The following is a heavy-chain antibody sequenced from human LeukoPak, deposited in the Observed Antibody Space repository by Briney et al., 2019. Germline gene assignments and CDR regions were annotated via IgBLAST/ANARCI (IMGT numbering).Heavy chain of an antibody. Sequence: GASVKVSCKASGYSFSSYGISWVRQAPGQGLEWIGWISADSGNTNYVQKLQGRVTMTTDTSTSTAYMELRSPRSDDTAVYYCARALYHTFDYWGQGTLVIVSS. CDR1: GYSFSSYG. V-gene: IGHV1-18*01. CDR3: ARALYHTFDY. CDR2: ISADSGNT. D-gene: IGHD2-2*01. J-gene: IGHJ4*02.